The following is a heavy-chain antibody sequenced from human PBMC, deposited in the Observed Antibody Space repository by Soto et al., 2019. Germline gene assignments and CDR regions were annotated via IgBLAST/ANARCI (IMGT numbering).Heavy chain of an antibody. Sequence: SETLSLPGAVSGGSISSSNWWSCVRQPPGKGLEWIGDIYHSGSTNYNPSLTGRVTISVDKSKNQFSLKLSSVTAADTAVYYCARVNRLYNWNYRGAFDIWGQGKMVTVS. CDR3: ARVNRLYNWNYRGAFDI. J-gene: IGHJ3*02. D-gene: IGHD1-7*01. CDR2: IYHSGST. V-gene: IGHV4-4*02. CDR1: GGSISSSNW.